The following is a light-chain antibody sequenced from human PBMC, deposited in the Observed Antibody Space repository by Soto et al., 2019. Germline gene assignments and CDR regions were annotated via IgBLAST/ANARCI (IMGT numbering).Light chain of an antibody. J-gene: IGLJ2*01. CDR3: SSYAGSTVV. CDR1: SSDVGGYNY. V-gene: IGLV2-8*01. CDR2: EVS. Sequence: QSALTQPPSASGAPGQSVTISCTGTSSDVGGYNYVSWYLQHPGKAPKLMIYEVSKRPPGVPDRFSGSKSGNTASLTVSGLQAEDEAYYYCSSYAGSTVVFGGGTKLTVL.